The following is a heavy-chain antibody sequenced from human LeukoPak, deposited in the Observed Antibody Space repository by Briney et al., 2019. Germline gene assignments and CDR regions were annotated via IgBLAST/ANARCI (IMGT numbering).Heavy chain of an antibody. V-gene: IGHV3-43D*03. J-gene: IGHJ6*02. CDR1: GFTFDDYA. CDR2: ISWDGGST. D-gene: IGHD6-19*01. CDR3: AKVAVAETNYYYYGMDV. Sequence: GGSLRLSCAASGFTFDDYAMHWVRQAPGKGLEWVSLISWDGGSTYYADSVKGRFTISRDNSKNSLYLQMNSLRAEDTALYYCAKVAVAETNYYYYGMDVWGQGATVTVSS.